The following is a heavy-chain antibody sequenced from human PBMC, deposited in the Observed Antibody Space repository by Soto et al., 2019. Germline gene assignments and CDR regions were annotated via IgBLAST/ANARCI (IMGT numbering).Heavy chain of an antibody. CDR3: AREGYCSGGSCARGGWFDP. Sequence: SETLSLTCTVSGGSISSYYWSWIRQPPGKGLEWIGYIYYSGSTNYNPSLKSRVTISVDTSKNQFSLKLSSVTAADTAVYYCAREGYCSGGSCARGGWFDPWGQGTLVTVSS. J-gene: IGHJ5*02. CDR2: IYYSGST. CDR1: GGSISSYY. D-gene: IGHD2-15*01. V-gene: IGHV4-59*01.